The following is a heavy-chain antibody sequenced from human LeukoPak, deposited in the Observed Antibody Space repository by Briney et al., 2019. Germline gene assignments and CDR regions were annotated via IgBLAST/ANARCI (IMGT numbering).Heavy chain of an antibody. J-gene: IGHJ4*02. D-gene: IGHD2-15*01. CDR2: ITISGTYI. CDR1: GFILSDYN. Sequence: GGSLRLSCAASGFILSDYNMNWVRQAPGKGLEWVSFITISGTYITYADSVKGRITISRDNAKNSLYLQMNSLRAEDTSVYYCARDLSATDRAYDYWGQGTLVTVSS. CDR3: ARDLSATDRAYDY. V-gene: IGHV3-21*01.